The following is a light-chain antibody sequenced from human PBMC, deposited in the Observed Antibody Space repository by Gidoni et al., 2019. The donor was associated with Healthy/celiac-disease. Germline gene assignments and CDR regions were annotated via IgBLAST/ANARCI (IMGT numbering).Light chain of an antibody. V-gene: IGKV3-11*01. CDR1: QSVSSY. Sequence: DIVLPQSPATLSLSPGERATLSCRASQSVSSYLAWYQQQPGQAPRPLIDEASNRATGIPARFSGSGSGTDVTLTISSLEPEDVAVYYCQQRRNWPLTFGQGTKLEIK. CDR3: QQRRNWPLT. CDR2: EAS. J-gene: IGKJ2*01.